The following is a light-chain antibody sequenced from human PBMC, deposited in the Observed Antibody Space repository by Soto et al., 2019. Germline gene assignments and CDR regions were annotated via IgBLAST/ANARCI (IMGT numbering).Light chain of an antibody. CDR2: GAS. CDR1: QSVSSNY. Sequence: IVLTQSPDTLSLSPGERATISCRASQSVSSNYLAWNQQKPGQAPRLLIYGASTRANGIPDRFSGSGSGTYFTLTIIRLEPEEFAVYYCQQYGSSSYTFGQGTRLEIK. CDR3: QQYGSSSYT. V-gene: IGKV3-20*01. J-gene: IGKJ2*01.